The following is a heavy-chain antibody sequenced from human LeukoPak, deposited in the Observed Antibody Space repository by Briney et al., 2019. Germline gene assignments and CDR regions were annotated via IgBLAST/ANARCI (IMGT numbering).Heavy chain of an antibody. CDR2: ISAYNGNT. CDR1: GYTFTSYG. CDR3: ARDLFFRRSSGLMPPGY. Sequence: ASVKVSYKASGYTFTSYGISWVRQAPGQGLEWMGWISAYNGNTNYAQKLQGRVTMTTDTSTSTAYMELRSLRSDDTAVYYCARDLFFRRSSGLMPPGYWGQGTLVTVSS. D-gene: IGHD3-16*01. V-gene: IGHV1-18*01. J-gene: IGHJ4*02.